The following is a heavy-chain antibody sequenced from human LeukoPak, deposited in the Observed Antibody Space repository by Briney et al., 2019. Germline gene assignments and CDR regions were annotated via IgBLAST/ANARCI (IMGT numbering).Heavy chain of an antibody. Sequence: PGGSLRLSCAASGFTVSTNCMTWVRQAPGKGLEWVSTIYSGGTTYYADSVMGRFTIYRHNSRNTLYLQMNSLRAEDTAVYYCARVDTVMAYYFDLWGQGTLVTASS. CDR1: GFTVSTNC. CDR2: IYSGGTT. CDR3: ARVDTVMAYYFDL. D-gene: IGHD5-18*01. J-gene: IGHJ4*02. V-gene: IGHV3-53*04.